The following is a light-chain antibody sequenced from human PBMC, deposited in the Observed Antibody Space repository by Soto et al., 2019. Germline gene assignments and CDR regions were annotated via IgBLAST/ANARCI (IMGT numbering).Light chain of an antibody. J-gene: IGKJ1*01. CDR2: FGS. CDR3: RQDLQSRCT. CDR1: DSLLHTNGNNY. V-gene: IGKV2-28*01. Sequence: DSMMSLSPLSLPVTPGKPASISCRYSDSLLHTNGNNYLDWYLQKPGQSPQLLIYFGSTRASGVPDRFSGSGSDTDFTLTIIRVVAEDVVVYYCRQDLQSRCTFGQGTKVDIK.